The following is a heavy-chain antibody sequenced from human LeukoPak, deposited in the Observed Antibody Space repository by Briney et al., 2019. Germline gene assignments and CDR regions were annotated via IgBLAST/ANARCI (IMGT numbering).Heavy chain of an antibody. CDR3: AREDGSSYYFDY. Sequence: GGSLRLSCAASGFTFSSFAMHWVRQAPGKGLEWVAVTSYDGNNKYYADSVKGRFTISRDNSKNTLYLQMNSLRAEDTAVYYCAREDGSSYYFDYWGQGTLVTVAS. D-gene: IGHD6-6*01. J-gene: IGHJ4*02. V-gene: IGHV3-30-3*01. CDR1: GFTFSSFA. CDR2: TSYDGNNK.